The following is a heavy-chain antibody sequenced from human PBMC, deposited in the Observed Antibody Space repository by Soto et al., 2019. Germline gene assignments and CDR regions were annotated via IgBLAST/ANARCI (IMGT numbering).Heavy chain of an antibody. Sequence: QVQLIQSGAAVKKPGSSVKVSCHTSGDAFSSYAMSWVRQGPGQGLEWMGGIIPMFGTPIYTEKFQGRVTITADETTRAVYMELRSLTSDDPAVYYCARSYSVTTSSYYGMDVWGQGTTIIVS. CDR1: GDAFSSYA. CDR2: IIPMFGTP. D-gene: IGHD4-17*01. J-gene: IGHJ6*02. CDR3: ARSYSVTTSSYYGMDV. V-gene: IGHV1-69*01.